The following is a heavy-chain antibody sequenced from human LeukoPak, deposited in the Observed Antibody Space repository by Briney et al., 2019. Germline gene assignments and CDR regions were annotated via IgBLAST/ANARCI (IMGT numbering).Heavy chain of an antibody. Sequence: GASVKVSCKASGYTFTSYGISWLRQAPGQGLEWMGWISAYNGNTNYAQKLQGRVTMTTDTSTTTAYMELRSLRSDDTAVYYCARAGMTTVTTKYFQHWGQGTLVTVSS. CDR1: GYTFTSYG. V-gene: IGHV1-18*01. CDR2: ISAYNGNT. CDR3: ARAGMTTVTTKYFQH. D-gene: IGHD4-17*01. J-gene: IGHJ1*01.